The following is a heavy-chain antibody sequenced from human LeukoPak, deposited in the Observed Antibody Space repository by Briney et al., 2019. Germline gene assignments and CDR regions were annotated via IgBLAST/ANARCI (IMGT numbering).Heavy chain of an antibody. Sequence: SETLSLTCTVSGGSISSSSYYWGWIRQPPGKGLEWIGYIYYSGSTNYNPSLKSRVTISVDTSKNQFSLKLSSVTAADTAVYYCARDGGYCSGGSCYSVAFDIWGQGTMVTVSS. CDR1: GGSISSSSYY. CDR2: IYYSGST. V-gene: IGHV4-61*01. J-gene: IGHJ3*02. D-gene: IGHD2-15*01. CDR3: ARDGGYCSGGSCYSVAFDI.